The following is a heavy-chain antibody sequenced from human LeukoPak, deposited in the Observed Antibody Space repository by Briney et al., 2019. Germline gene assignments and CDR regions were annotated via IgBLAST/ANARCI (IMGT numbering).Heavy chain of an antibody. CDR2: IKSKTDGAAT. CDR3: TTKHGFQEGIDY. J-gene: IGHJ4*02. Sequence: PGGSLRLSCAGSGLTFSNAWMTWVRQAPGKGLEWVGHIKSKTDGAATEYTKPVKGRFTISRDDSKNTLYLQMNSLKTEDTALYYCTTKHGFQEGIDYWGQGTLVTVSS. V-gene: IGHV3-15*01. CDR1: GLTFSNAW. D-gene: IGHD6-13*01.